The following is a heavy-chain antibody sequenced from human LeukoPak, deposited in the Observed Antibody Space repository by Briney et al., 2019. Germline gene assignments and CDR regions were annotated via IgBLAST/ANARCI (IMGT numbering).Heavy chain of an antibody. CDR2: IYPADSDI. CDR3: ARQEYCSGGSCYTWFDP. J-gene: IGHJ5*02. D-gene: IGHD2-15*01. V-gene: IGHV5-51*01. Sequence: GESLKISCKGSGYSINNYWVGWVRQMPGKGLEWMGIIYPADSDIRYSPSFQGQVTISADKSISTAYLQWSSLKASDTAMYYCARQEYCSGGSCYTWFDPWGQGTLVTVSS. CDR1: GYSINNYW.